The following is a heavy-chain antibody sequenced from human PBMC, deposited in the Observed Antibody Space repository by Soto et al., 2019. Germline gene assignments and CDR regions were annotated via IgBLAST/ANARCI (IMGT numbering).Heavy chain of an antibody. J-gene: IGHJ6*02. V-gene: IGHV1-46*01. Sequence: EASVKVSCKASGYTFTSYYMQWVGQAPVQGLEWRGIINPSGGSTSYAQKFQGRVTMTRDTSTSKVYMELSSLRSEDTAVYYCARGEVGVVVPAPQYGLDVRGQGTTVTLFS. CDR3: ARGEVGVVVPAPQYGLDV. CDR1: GYTFTSYY. D-gene: IGHD2-2*01. CDR2: INPSGGST.